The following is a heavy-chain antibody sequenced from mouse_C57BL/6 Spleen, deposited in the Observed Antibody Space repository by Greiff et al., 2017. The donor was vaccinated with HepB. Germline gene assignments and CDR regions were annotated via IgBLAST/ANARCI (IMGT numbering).Heavy chain of an antibody. CDR2: FDPENGDT. CDR3: TTLRRAMDY. D-gene: IGHD1-2*01. Sequence: VQLQQSGAELVRPGASVKLSCTASGFNIKDDYMHWVKQRPEQGLEWIGRFDPENGDTEYASKFQGKATITADTSSNTAYLQLSSLTSEDTAVYYCTTLRRAMDYWGQGTSVTVSS. V-gene: IGHV14-4*01. J-gene: IGHJ4*01. CDR1: GFNIKDDY.